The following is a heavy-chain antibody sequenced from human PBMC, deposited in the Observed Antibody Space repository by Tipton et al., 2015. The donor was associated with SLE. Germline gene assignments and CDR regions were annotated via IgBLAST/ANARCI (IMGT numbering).Heavy chain of an antibody. CDR3: ARHRIRGGVQH. CDR2: IYHSGST. V-gene: IGHV4-39*07. CDR1: GGSISSGSYY. Sequence: TLSLTCTVSGGSISSGSYYWSWIRQPPGKGLEWIGSIYHSGSTYYNPSLKSRDTISVDTSKNQFSLKLSSVTAADTAVYYCARHRIRGGVQHWGQGTLVTVSS. D-gene: IGHD3-16*01. J-gene: IGHJ1*01.